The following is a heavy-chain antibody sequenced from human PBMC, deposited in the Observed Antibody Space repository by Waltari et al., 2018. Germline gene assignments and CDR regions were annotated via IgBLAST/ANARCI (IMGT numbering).Heavy chain of an antibody. CDR2: VMPSCGTG. D-gene: IGHD1-26*01. V-gene: IGHV1-69*05. J-gene: IGHJ4*02. Sequence: QVQLVQSGAEVKKPGSSVKVSCKASGGTFSSYAISWVRQAPGQGLEWMGGVMPSCGTGNYAQKFQGRGTINTGESTSTAYMELSSLRSEDTAVYYCASPSGSYYNPFGYWGQGTLVTVSS. CDR3: ASPSGSYYNPFGY. CDR1: GGTFSSYA.